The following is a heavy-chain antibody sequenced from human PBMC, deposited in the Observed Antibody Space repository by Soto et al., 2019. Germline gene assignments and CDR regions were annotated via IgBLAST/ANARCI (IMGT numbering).Heavy chain of an antibody. CDR3: ARDPYDFWSGYYFRYYYYGMDV. D-gene: IGHD3-3*01. CDR1: GYTFTSYG. J-gene: IGHJ6*02. Sequence: ASVKVSCKASGYTFTSYGISWVRQAPGQGLEWMGWISAYNGNTNYAQKLQGRVTMTADTSTSTAYMELRSLRSDDTAVYYCARDPYDFWSGYYFRYYYYGMDVWGQGTTVTVSS. CDR2: ISAYNGNT. V-gene: IGHV1-18*01.